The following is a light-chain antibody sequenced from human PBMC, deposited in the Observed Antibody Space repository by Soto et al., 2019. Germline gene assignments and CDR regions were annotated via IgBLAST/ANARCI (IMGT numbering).Light chain of an antibody. V-gene: IGKV3-15*01. CDR2: GAS. J-gene: IGKJ3*01. Sequence: IVMTQSPATLSVSPGEGAALSCRASQSVSSNLAWYQQRPGQAPRLLIYGASTRATGIPSRFSGSGSGTDFTLTISSLQSEDFAVSHCQQYNNWPLTFGTGTKVDIK. CDR3: QQYNNWPLT. CDR1: QSVSSN.